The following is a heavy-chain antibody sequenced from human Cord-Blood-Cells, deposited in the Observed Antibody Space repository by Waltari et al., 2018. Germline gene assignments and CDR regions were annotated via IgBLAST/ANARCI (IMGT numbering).Heavy chain of an antibody. CDR1: GYSFTSYW. CDR2: IAPSHSYT. D-gene: IGHD3-10*01. CDR3: ASQSRITMVRGNYGMDV. V-gene: IGHV5-10-1*01. Sequence: EVQLVQSGAEVKKPGQSLRISCKGSGYSFTSYWIRWVRQMPGKGLEWMGRIAPSHSYTNYSPSFQGHVTISADKSISTAYLQWSSLKASDTAMYYCASQSRITMVRGNYGMDVWGQGTTVTVSS. J-gene: IGHJ6*02.